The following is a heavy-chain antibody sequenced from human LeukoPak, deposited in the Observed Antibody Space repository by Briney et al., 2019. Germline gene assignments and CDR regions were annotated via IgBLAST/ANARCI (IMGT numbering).Heavy chain of an antibody. D-gene: IGHD5-24*01. V-gene: IGHV3-30*03. Sequence: GGSLRLSCAASGFTFSSYGMRWVRQAPGKGLEWVAVISYDGSNKYYADSVKGRFTISRDNSKNTLYLQMNSLRAEDTAVYYCARKEMAPSWGQGTLVTVSS. CDR1: GFTFSSYG. CDR2: ISYDGSNK. CDR3: ARKEMAPS. J-gene: IGHJ4*02.